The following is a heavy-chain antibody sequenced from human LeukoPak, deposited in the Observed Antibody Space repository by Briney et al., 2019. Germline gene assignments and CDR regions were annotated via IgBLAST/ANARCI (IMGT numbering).Heavy chain of an antibody. CDR2: IYYSGST. D-gene: IGHD3-22*01. CDR3: ARESRVGYYDSSGYYRDYYYYYYMDV. J-gene: IGHJ6*03. V-gene: IGHV4-59*01. CDR1: GGSISSYY. Sequence: SETLPLTCTVSGGSISSYYWSWIRQPPGKGLEWIGYIYYSGSTNYNPSLKSRVTISVDTSKNQFSLKLSSVTAADTAVYYRARESRVGYYDSSGYYRDYYYYYYMDVWGKGTTVTVSS.